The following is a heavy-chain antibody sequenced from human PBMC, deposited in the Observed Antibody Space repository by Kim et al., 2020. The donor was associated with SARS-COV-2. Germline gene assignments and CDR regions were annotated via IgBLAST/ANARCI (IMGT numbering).Heavy chain of an antibody. D-gene: IGHD6-19*01. J-gene: IGHJ4*02. CDR2: R. CDR3: VRGTSDWKGTDY. Sequence: RTFADSVNGRFTIASDNAKNTLYLQMNSPRAGDTPVFYCVRGTSDWKGTDYWGQGTLVTVSS. V-gene: IGHV3-74*03.